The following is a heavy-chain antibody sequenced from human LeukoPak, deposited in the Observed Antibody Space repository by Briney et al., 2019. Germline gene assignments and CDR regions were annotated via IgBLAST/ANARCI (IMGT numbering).Heavy chain of an antibody. CDR2: IRYDGSNK. V-gene: IGHV3-30*02. J-gene: IGHJ4*02. CDR1: GFAFSSYG. D-gene: IGHD6-19*01. CDR3: AKDRRKGGGWYGYYFDY. Sequence: PGGSLRLSCAASGFAFSSYGMHWVRQAPGKGLEWVAFIRYDGSNKYYADSVKGRFTISRDNSKNTLYLQMNSLRAEDTAVYYCAKDRRKGGGWYGYYFDYWGQGTLVTVSS.